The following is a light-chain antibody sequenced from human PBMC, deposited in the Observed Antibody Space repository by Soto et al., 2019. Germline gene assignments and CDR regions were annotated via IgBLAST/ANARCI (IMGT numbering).Light chain of an antibody. Sequence: ETVMTQSPGTLSVSPGESSTLSGRAGQTVGNSLAWYRQEPGQAPRILIYGAYSRATGIPATFSGSGSETQFTLTITSLQSEDFAVYYCQQYYNWPRTFGQGTTVDIK. CDR3: QQYYNWPRT. CDR2: GAY. V-gene: IGKV3-15*01. CDR1: QTVGNS. J-gene: IGKJ1*01.